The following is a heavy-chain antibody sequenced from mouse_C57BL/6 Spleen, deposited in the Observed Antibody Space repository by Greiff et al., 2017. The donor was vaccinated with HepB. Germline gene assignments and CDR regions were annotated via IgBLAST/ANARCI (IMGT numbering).Heavy chain of an antibody. CDR3: ARGTGTWYFDV. D-gene: IGHD4-1*01. Sequence: ESGPGLVKPSQSLSLTCSVTGYSITSGYYWNWIRQFPGNKLEWMGYISYDGSNNYNPSLKNRISITRDKSKNQFFLKLNSVTTEDTATYYGARGTGTWYFDVWGTGTTVTVSS. V-gene: IGHV3-6*01. J-gene: IGHJ1*03. CDR2: ISYDGSN. CDR1: GYSITSGYY.